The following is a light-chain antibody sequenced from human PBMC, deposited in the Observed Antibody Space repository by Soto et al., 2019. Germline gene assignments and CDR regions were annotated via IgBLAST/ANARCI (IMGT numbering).Light chain of an antibody. CDR3: QNWGTGIGL. CDR2: LNSDGSH. J-gene: IGLJ3*02. V-gene: IGLV4-69*01. Sequence: QAVVTQSPSASASLGASVKLTCTLSSGHSSYAIAWHQQQPEKGPRYLMKLNSDGSHSKGDGIPDRFSGSSSGAERYLTISSLQSEDYADYYCQNWGTGIGLFVGGTQLIFL. CDR1: SGHSSYA.